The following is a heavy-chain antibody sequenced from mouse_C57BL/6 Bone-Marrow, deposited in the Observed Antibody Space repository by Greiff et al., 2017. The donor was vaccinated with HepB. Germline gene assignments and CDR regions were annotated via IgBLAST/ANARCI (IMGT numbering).Heavy chain of an antibody. V-gene: IGHV5-9-1*02. Sequence: DVMLVESGEGLVKPGGSLKLSCAASGFTFSSYAMSWVRQTPEKRLEWVAYISSGGDYIYYADTVKGRFTISRDNARNTLYLQLSSLKSEDTAMYYCTREEGYYDPFAYWGQGTLVTVSA. CDR2: ISSGGDYI. CDR1: GFTFSSYA. J-gene: IGHJ3*01. CDR3: TREEGYYDPFAY. D-gene: IGHD2-4*01.